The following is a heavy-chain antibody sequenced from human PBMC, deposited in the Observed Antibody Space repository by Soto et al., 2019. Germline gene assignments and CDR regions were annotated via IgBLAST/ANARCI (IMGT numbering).Heavy chain of an antibody. Sequence: DTLSLTCTVSGGSISSSSYYWGWIRQPPGKGLEWIGSIYYSGSTYYNPSLKSRVTISVDTSKNQFSLKLSSVTAADTAVYYCARQLDGGTRYYYDSSGPHDAFDIWGQGTMVTVSS. D-gene: IGHD3-22*01. CDR1: GGSISSSSYY. CDR3: ARQLDGGTRYYYDSSGPHDAFDI. J-gene: IGHJ3*02. CDR2: IYYSGST. V-gene: IGHV4-39*01.